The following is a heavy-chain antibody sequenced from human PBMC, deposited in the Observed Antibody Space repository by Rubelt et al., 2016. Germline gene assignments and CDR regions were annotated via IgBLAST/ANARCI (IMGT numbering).Heavy chain of an antibody. CDR2: IHPSGII. CDR3: ARGQAPAKTGH. CDR1: GGSISDYY. V-gene: IGHV4-34*01. D-gene: IGHD2-2*01. Sequence: QEQLQPWGAGLLKPSETLSLTCAVSGGSISDYYWSWLRQPPGKGLEWIGEIHPSGIIAYNPSLMSRVTISVYTPKNQFSLMLNAGPAADTAVYYCARGQAPAKTGHWGQGVLVTVSS. J-gene: IGHJ4*02.